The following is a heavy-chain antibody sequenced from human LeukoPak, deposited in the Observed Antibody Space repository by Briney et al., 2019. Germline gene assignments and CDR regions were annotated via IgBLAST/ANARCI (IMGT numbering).Heavy chain of an antibody. D-gene: IGHD3-10*01. V-gene: IGHV1-46*01. Sequence: ASVKVSCKASGYTFTSYYMHWVRQAPGQGLEWMGIINPSGGSTSYAQKFQGRVTMTRDTSTSTVYLELSSLRSEDTAMYYCARKGMVSYYFDYWGQGTLVTVSS. CDR2: INPSGGST. CDR3: ARKGMVSYYFDY. J-gene: IGHJ4*02. CDR1: GYTFTSYY.